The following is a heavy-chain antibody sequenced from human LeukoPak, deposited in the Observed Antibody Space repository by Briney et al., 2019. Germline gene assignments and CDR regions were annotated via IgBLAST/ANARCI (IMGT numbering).Heavy chain of an antibody. D-gene: IGHD3-22*01. J-gene: IGHJ6*03. CDR1: GFTFSSNW. V-gene: IGHV3-7*01. CDR2: IKHDGTEK. Sequence: GGSLRLSCAASGFTFSSNWMSWVRQAPGKGLEWVANIKHDGTEKYYMDSLKGRFTISRDNAKNSLYLQMHSLRAEDTAVYYCARHAGITMIVVVITPYYYYYMDVWGKGTTVTVSS. CDR3: ARHAGITMIVVVITPYYYYYMDV.